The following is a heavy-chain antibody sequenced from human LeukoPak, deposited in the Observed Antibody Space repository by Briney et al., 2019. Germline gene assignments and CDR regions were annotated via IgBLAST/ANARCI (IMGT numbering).Heavy chain of an antibody. V-gene: IGHV1-18*01. CDR2: ISAYNGNT. J-gene: IGHJ5*02. D-gene: IGHD5-18*01. CDR1: GYTFPSYG. Sequence: PQASVKVSCKASGYTFPSYGINWVRQAPGQGLEWMGWISAYNGNTYYAQKLQGRVTMTRDTSTSTVYMELSSLRSEDTAVYYCARDRVTFSSPTSPRGYSYGRPKYNWFDPWGQGTLVTVSS. CDR3: ARDRVTFSSPTSPRGYSYGRPKYNWFDP.